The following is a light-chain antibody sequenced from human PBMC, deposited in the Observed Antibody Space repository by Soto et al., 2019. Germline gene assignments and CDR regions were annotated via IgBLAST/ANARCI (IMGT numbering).Light chain of an antibody. V-gene: IGKV3-15*01. CDR1: QSVGRS. CDR3: QQYDNWPIP. Sequence: EIVVTQSPATLSVSPGERVTLSCRASQSVGRSLAWYQQKPGQAPRLPIYGASTRATGIPARFSGSGSGTEFSLTISSLQSEDFAVYYCQQYDNWPIPFGQGTRLEIK. J-gene: IGKJ5*01. CDR2: GAS.